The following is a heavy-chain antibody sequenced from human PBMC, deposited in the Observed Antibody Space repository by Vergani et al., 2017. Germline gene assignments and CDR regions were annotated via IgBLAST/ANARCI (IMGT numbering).Heavy chain of an antibody. CDR3: AKDLEGVWFVDVSYYYYGMDV. Sequence: QVQLVESGGGVVQPGRSLRLSCAASGFTFSSYGMHWVRQAPGKGLEWVAVIWYDGSNKYYADSVKGRFTISRDNSKNTLYLEMNSLSAEDTAVYYCAKDLEGVWFVDVSYYYYGMDVWGQGTTVTVAS. CDR2: IWYDGSNK. V-gene: IGHV3-33*06. J-gene: IGHJ6*02. CDR1: GFTFSSYG. D-gene: IGHD3-10*01.